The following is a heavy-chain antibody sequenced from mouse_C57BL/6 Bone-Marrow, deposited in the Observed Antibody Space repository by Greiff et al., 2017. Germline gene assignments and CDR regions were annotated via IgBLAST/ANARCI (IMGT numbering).Heavy chain of an antibody. V-gene: IGHV1-81*01. Sequence: QVQLQPSGAELARPGASVKLSCKASGYTFTSYGISWVKQRTGQGLEWIGEIYPRSGNTYYNEKFKGKATLTADKSSSTAYMELRSLTSEDSAVYFCASRRLFAYWGQGTLVTVSA. J-gene: IGHJ3*01. CDR1: GYTFTSYG. CDR3: ASRRLFAY. CDR2: IYPRSGNT.